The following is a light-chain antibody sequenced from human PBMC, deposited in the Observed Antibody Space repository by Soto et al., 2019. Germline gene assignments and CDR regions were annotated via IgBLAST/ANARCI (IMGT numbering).Light chain of an antibody. CDR2: DAS. V-gene: IGKV3-11*01. Sequence: EIVLTQSPATLSLSPGERATLSCRASQSVSSSLAWYQQKPGQAPRLLIYDASNRATGIPARFSGSGSGTAFTLTISSLAPEDFAVYYCQQRSNWPMSTFGQGTRLEIK. J-gene: IGKJ5*01. CDR3: QQRSNWPMST. CDR1: QSVSSS.